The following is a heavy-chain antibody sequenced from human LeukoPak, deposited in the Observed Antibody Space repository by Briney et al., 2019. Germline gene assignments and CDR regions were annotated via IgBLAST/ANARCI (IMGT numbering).Heavy chain of an antibody. CDR3: TTDCDSTSCYAADAAQ. CDR1: GFTFSSYA. CDR2: MKSKTDGGTT. Sequence: GGSLRLSCAASGFTFSSYAMSWVRQAPGKGLEWVGRMKSKTDGGTTDYAAPVKGRFTISRDDSKNTLYLQMNSLKTEDTAVYYCTTDCDSTSCYAADAAQWGQGTLVTVSS. J-gene: IGHJ4*02. D-gene: IGHD2-2*01. V-gene: IGHV3-15*01.